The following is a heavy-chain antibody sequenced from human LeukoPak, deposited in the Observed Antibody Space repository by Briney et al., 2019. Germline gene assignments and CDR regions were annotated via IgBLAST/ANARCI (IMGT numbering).Heavy chain of an antibody. J-gene: IGHJ3*02. CDR1: GYSISSGYY. CDR3: ARLSVEMATSSSAFDI. D-gene: IGHD5-24*01. V-gene: IGHV4-38-2*01. Sequence: PSETLSLTCAVSGYSISSGYYWGWIRQPPGKGLEWIGSIYHSGSTYYNPSLKSRVTISVDTSKNQFSLKLSSVTAADTAVYYCARLSVEMATSSSAFDIWGQGTMVTVSS. CDR2: IYHSGST.